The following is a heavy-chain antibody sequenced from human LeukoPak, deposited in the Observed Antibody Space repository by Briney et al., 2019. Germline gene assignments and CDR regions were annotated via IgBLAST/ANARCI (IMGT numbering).Heavy chain of an antibody. D-gene: IGHD3-22*01. CDR2: ISAYNGNT. CDR3: ARDAEDYYDSSGFDY. J-gene: IGHJ4*02. CDR1: GGTFSSYA. V-gene: IGHV1-18*01. Sequence: WASVKVSCKASGGTFSSYAISWVRRAPGQGLEWMGWISAYNGNTDYAQKLQGRVTMTTDTSTSTAYMELRSLRSDDTAVYYCARDAEDYYDSSGFDYWGQGTLVTVSS.